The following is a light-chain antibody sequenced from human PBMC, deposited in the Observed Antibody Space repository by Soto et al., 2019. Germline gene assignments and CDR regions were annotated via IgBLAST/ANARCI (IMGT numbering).Light chain of an antibody. CDR1: QSISSN. V-gene: IGKV3D-15*01. Sequence: EIVMTQSPATLSVVPGERATLSCRASQSISSNLAWYQQKPGQAPRLLLYGASTRATGIPDRFSGSGSGTDFTLTISRVEPEDFAVFYCQHYGSSPLTFGGGTNAAIK. J-gene: IGKJ4*01. CDR3: QHYGSSPLT. CDR2: GAS.